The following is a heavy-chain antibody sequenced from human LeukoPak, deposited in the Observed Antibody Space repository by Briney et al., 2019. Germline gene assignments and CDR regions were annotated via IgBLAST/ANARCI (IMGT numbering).Heavy chain of an antibody. Sequence: ASVKVSCKASGYTFTSYAMHWVRQAPGQRLEWMGWINAGNGDTKYSQRLQGRVTISRDTSASTAYMELSSLRSEDTAVYYCAREDTAFDYWGQGTLVTVSS. CDR2: INAGNGDT. CDR3: AREDTAFDY. J-gene: IGHJ4*02. CDR1: GYTFTSYA. D-gene: IGHD5-18*01. V-gene: IGHV1-3*01.